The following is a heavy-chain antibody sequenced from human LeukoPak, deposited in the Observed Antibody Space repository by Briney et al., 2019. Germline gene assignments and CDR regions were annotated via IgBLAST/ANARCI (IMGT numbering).Heavy chain of an antibody. V-gene: IGHV3-7*01. J-gene: IGHJ4*02. CDR3: ARDWNGSGSPNDF. CDR2: IKTEGCEK. Sequence: GGPLRLSCAVSGFTFSTYWMSWVRHAPGKGLVCVANIKTEGCEKLYVVSVKGRYTIQRENAKNSLYLQMNSLRAEDTAVYYCARDWNGSGSPNDFWGQGTLVTVSS. D-gene: IGHD3-10*01. CDR1: GFTFSTYW.